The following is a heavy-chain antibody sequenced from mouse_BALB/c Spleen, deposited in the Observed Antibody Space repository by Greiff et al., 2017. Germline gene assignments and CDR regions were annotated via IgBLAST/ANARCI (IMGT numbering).Heavy chain of an antibody. V-gene: IGHV1-9*01. CDR1: GYTFSSYW. CDR2: ILPGSGTT. J-gene: IGHJ1*01. CDR3: DKYTGKYKNFDV. Sequence: VQLQQPGAELLKPGASVKISCKATGYTFSSYWIEWVKQRTGHGLEWIGEILPGSGTTNYNEKFKGKATFTADTSSNTAYMQHSRLTSEDSAVCYGDKYTGKYKNFDVWGAGTTGTVTS. D-gene: IGHD2-1*01.